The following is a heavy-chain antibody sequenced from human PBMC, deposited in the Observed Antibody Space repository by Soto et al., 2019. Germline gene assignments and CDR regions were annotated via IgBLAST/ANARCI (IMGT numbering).Heavy chain of an antibody. Sequence: KPSETLSLTCAVYGGSFSGYYWSWIRQPPGKGLEWIGEINHSGSTNYNPSLTSRVTISVDTSKNQFSLKLSSVAAADTAVYYCARVFPSAWLRYFDDWGQGTLVTVSS. CDR1: GGSFSGYY. CDR2: INHSGST. D-gene: IGHD6-19*01. J-gene: IGHJ4*02. V-gene: IGHV4-34*01. CDR3: ARVFPSAWLRYFDD.